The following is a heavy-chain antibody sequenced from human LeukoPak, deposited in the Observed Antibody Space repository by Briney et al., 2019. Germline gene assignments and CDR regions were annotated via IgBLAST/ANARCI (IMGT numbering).Heavy chain of an antibody. J-gene: IGHJ4*02. CDR2: IRGSGGST. Sequence: GSLRLSCAASGFTFSSYAMSWVRQAPGKGLEWVSTIRGSGGSTDYADSVKGRFTISRDNSKNTLYLQMNSLRAEDTAVYYCARTWGDTFDYWGQGTLVTVSS. D-gene: IGHD3-16*01. V-gene: IGHV3-23*01. CDR1: GFTFSSYA. CDR3: ARTWGDTFDY.